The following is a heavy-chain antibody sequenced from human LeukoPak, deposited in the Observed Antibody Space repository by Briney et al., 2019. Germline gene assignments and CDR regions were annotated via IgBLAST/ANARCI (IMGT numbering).Heavy chain of an antibody. CDR2: IYYSGST. V-gene: IGHV4-59*01. CDR3: ARGRSSYYDSSGYVDY. Sequence: PSETLSLTCTVSGGSISSYYWSWIRQPPGKGLEWIGYIYYSGSTNYNPSHKSRVTISVDTSKNQFSLKLSSVTAADTAVYYCARGRSSYYDSSGYVDYWGQGTLVTVSS. J-gene: IGHJ4*02. D-gene: IGHD3-22*01. CDR1: GGSISSYY.